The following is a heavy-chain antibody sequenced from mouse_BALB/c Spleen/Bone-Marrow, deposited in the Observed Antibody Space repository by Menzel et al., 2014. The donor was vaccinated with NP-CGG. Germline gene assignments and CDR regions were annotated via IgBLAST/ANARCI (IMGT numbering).Heavy chain of an antibody. CDR2: INSNGGST. V-gene: IGHV5-6-3*01. CDR1: GFTFSSYG. D-gene: IGHD2-14*01. Sequence: DVKLVESGGGLVQPGGSLKLSCAASGFTFSSYGMSWVRQTPDKRLELVATINSNGGSTYYPDSVKGRFTISRDNAKNTLYLQMSSPKSEDTAMYYCARENYRSHYYFDYWGQGTTLTVSS. CDR3: ARENYRSHYYFDY. J-gene: IGHJ2*01.